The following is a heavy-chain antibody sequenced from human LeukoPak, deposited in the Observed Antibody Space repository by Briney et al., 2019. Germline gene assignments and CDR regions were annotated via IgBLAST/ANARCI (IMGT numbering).Heavy chain of an antibody. CDR1: GYTFTSYD. J-gene: IGHJ6*03. V-gene: IGHV1-8*03. D-gene: IGHD3-10*01. CDR3: ARGQRDGSGSYFNYYYMDV. CDR2: MNPNSGNT. Sequence: ASVKVSRKASGYTFTSYDNNWVRQANGQGLEWMGWMNPNSGNTGYAQKFQGRVTITRNTSISTAYMELSSLRSEDTAVYYCARGQRDGSGSYFNYYYMDVWGKGTTVTVSS.